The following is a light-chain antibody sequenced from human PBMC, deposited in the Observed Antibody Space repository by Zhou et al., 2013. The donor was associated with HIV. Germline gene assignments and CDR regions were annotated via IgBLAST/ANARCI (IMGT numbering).Light chain of an antibody. J-gene: IGKJ2*01. Sequence: EIVLTQSPATLSLSPGERATLSCRASQSLSNYLAWYQQKPGQAPRLLMYDTSKRATGIPDRFSGSGSGTDFTLSISSLEPEDFAVYYCQQRSNWPMYTFGQGTKLEIK. V-gene: IGKV3-11*01. CDR3: QQRSNWPMYT. CDR2: DTS. CDR1: QSLSNY.